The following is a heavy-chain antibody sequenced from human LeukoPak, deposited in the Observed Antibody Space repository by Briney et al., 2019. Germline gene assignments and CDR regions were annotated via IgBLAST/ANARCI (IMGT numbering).Heavy chain of an antibody. Sequence: GGSLRLSCAASAFSLSAYNMNWVRQAPGKGLEWVSSISYTGTYIYYADSVKGRFTISRDNAKNSLYLQMNSLRAEDTAVYYCATVDTEHYFDYWGQGTLVTVSS. J-gene: IGHJ4*02. CDR1: AFSLSAYN. CDR2: ISYTGTYI. V-gene: IGHV3-21*01. D-gene: IGHD5-18*01. CDR3: ATVDTEHYFDY.